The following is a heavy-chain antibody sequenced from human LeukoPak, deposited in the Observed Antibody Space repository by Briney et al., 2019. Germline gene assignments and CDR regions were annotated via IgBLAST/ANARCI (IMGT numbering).Heavy chain of an antibody. CDR1: GFTFSNAW. J-gene: IGHJ4*02. V-gene: IGHV3-15*01. CDR2: IKSKTDGGTT. CDR3: TTLYSGYDLGLV. Sequence: NTGGSLRLSCAASGFTFSNAWMSWVRQAPGKGLEWVGRIKSKTDGGTTDYAAPVKGRFTISRDDSKNTLYLQMNSLKTEDTAVYYCTTLYSGYDLGLVWGQGTLVTVSS. D-gene: IGHD5-12*01.